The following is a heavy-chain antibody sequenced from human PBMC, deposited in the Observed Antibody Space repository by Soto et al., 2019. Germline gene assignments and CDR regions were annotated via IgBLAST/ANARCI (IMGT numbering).Heavy chain of an antibody. J-gene: IGHJ6*01. V-gene: IGHV3-23*01. CDR3: GRERQGSSWFGCNN. Sequence: GRCIRLSCAPSGIPLNHYAMPWARKAPGKGLEWVSAISGNGGDTANADSVRGRFTISRDNSRCTLYLQMNSLRADATAVYFGGRERQGSSWFGCNNWGQGVMVTVAS. D-gene: IGHD6-13*01. CDR2: ISGNGGDT. CDR1: GIPLNHYA.